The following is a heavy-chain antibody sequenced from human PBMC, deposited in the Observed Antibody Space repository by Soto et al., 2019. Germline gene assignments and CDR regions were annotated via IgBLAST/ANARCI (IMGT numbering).Heavy chain of an antibody. CDR2: INSDGSST. CDR1: GFTFSSYW. CDR3: ARSPLTYYYYYGMDA. V-gene: IGHV3-74*01. J-gene: IGHJ6*02. Sequence: EVQLVESGGGLVQPGGSLRLSCAASGFTFSSYWMHWVRQAPGKGLVWVSRINSDGSSTSYADSVKGRFTISRDNAKNTLYLQMNSLRAEDTAVYYCARSPLTYYYYYGMDAWGQGTTVTVSS.